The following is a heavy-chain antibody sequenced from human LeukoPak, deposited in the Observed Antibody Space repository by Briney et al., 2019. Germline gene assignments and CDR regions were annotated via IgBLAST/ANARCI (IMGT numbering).Heavy chain of an antibody. CDR3: AREGTAGSYYYYYYYYMDV. CDR1: GFPLSSYW. V-gene: IGHV3-7*01. J-gene: IGHJ6*03. Sequence: GGSLRLSCAATGFPLSSYWMTWVRQAPGKGLEWVANINKDGSAKYYVDSVKGRFTISRDNAKNSAYLQMNSLRAEDTAVYYCAREGTAGSYYYYYYYYMDVWGKGTTVTISS. D-gene: IGHD3-10*01. CDR2: INKDGSAK.